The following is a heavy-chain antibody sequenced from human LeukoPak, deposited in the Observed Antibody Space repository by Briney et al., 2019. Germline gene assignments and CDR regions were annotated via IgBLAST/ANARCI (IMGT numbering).Heavy chain of an antibody. J-gene: IGHJ4*02. D-gene: IGHD4-17*01. CDR1: GGSISDSRYY. Sequence: SETLPLTCTVSGGSISDSRYYWGWIRQPPGKGLEWIGSIYYSGSTYYNPSLKSRVTISVDTSKNQFSLKLSSVTAADTAVYYCARAGYYGAHFDYWGQGTLVTVSS. V-gene: IGHV4-39*07. CDR2: IYYSGST. CDR3: ARAGYYGAHFDY.